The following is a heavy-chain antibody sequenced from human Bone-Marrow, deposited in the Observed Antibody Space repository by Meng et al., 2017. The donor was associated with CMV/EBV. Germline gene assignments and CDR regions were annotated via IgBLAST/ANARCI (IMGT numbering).Heavy chain of an antibody. CDR1: GYTFTSYY. V-gene: IGHV1-46*01. CDR2: INPSGGST. Sequence: ASVKVSCKASGYTFTSYYMHWVRQAPGQGLEWMGIINPSGGSTSYAQKLQGRVTMTRDTSTSTVYMELSSLRSEDTAVYYCARDYIVVVPAAINDYYYYGMDFWGQGTTVTVSS. D-gene: IGHD2-2*02. J-gene: IGHJ6*02. CDR3: ARDYIVVVPAAINDYYYYGMDF.